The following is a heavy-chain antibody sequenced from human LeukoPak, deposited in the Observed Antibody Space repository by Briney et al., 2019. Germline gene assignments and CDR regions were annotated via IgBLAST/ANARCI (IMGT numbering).Heavy chain of an antibody. D-gene: IGHD2-15*01. CDR3: ARSARVVAATGDYFYDYLDV. Sequence: SETLSLTCTLSGGSISSYYWSWIRHPPGKGLEWIGYIYYSGSTNYNPSLKSRVTISVDTSKNPFSLKMSSVTAAETAVYYCARSARVVAATGDYFYDYLDVWGKGTTVTVSS. V-gene: IGHV4-59*01. CDR1: GGSISSYY. J-gene: IGHJ6*03. CDR2: IYYSGST.